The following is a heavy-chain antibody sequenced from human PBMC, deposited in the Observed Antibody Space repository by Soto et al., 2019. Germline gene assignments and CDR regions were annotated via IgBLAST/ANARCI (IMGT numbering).Heavy chain of an antibody. CDR1: GGSFSGYY. CDR2: INHSGST. J-gene: IGHJ4*02. Sequence: SETLSLTCAVYGGSFSGYYWSWIRPPPGKGVEGIGEINHSGSTNYNPSLKSRVTISVDTSKNQFSLKLSSVTAADTAVYYCERASKFFDYWGQGTLVPVSS. CDR3: ERASKFFDY. V-gene: IGHV4-34*01.